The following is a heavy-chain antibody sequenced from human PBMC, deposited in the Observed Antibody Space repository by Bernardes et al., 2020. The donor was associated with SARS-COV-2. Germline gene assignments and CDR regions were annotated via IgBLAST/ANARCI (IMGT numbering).Heavy chain of an antibody. CDR2: ISRSSSYI. Sequence: GGSLRLSCAASGFTFSDYSMNWVRQAPGKGLEWVSSISRSSSYIYYADSVKGRFTISRDNARNSLSLQVNSLRVEDTAVYYCARAHSAYDYYYYALDVWGQGTTVTVSS. CDR1: GFTFSDYS. D-gene: IGHD5-12*01. V-gene: IGHV3-21*01. CDR3: ARAHSAYDYYYYALDV. J-gene: IGHJ6*02.